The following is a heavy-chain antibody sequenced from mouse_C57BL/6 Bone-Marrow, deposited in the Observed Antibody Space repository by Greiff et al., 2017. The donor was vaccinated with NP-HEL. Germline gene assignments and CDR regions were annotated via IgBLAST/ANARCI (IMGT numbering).Heavy chain of an antibody. V-gene: IGHV14-4*01. CDR1: GFNIKDDY. CDR2: IDPENGDT. J-gene: IGHJ3*01. Sequence: VQLQQSGAELVRPGASVKLSCTASGFNIKDDYMHWVKQRPEQGLEWIGWIDPENGDTEYASKFQGKATITADTSSNTAYLQLSSLTSEDTAVYYCTTPYYYGRAYWGQGTLVTVSA. CDR3: TTPYYYGRAY. D-gene: IGHD1-1*01.